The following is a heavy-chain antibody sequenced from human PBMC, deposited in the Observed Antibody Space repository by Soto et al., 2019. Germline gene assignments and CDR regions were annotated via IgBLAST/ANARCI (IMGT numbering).Heavy chain of an antibody. V-gene: IGHV1-69*12. CDR2: IIPIFGTA. Sequence: QVQLVQSGAEVKKPGSSVKVSCKASGGTFSSYAISWVRQAPGQGLEWMGGIIPIFGTANYAQKFQGRVTITADESTSTAYMERSSVRYEDTAVYYCARQVPAAGYYYGMDVWGQGTTVTVSS. J-gene: IGHJ6*02. CDR3: ARQVPAAGYYYGMDV. CDR1: GGTFSSYA. D-gene: IGHD2-2*01.